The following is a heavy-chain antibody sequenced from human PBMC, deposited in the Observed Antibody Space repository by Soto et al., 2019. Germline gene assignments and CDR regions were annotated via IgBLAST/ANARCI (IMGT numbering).Heavy chain of an antibody. CDR1: GGSISGYY. D-gene: IGHD3-3*02. CDR3: ASPKIAFYNWFDP. V-gene: IGHV4-59*05. Sequence: PSETLSLTCTVSGGSISGYYLSWIRQPPGKGLEWIGSIYYSGSTNYNPSLKSRVTISVDTSKNQFSLKLSSVTAADTAVYYCASPKIAFYNWFDPWGQGTLVTVSS. CDR2: IYYSGST. J-gene: IGHJ5*02.